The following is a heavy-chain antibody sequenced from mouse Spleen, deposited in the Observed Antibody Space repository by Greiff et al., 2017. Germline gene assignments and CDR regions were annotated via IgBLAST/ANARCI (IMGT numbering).Heavy chain of an antibody. J-gene: IGHJ4*01. V-gene: IGHV2-6*01. D-gene: IGHD1-1*01. CDR1: GFSLTSYG. Sequence: QVQLQQSGPGLVAPSQSLSITCTVSGFSLTSYGVDWVRQSPGKGLEWLGVIWGGGSTNYNSALKSRLSISKDNSKSQVFLKMNSLQTDDTAMYYCASYYHGSSSYAMDYWGQGTSVTVSS. CDR2: IWGGGST. CDR3: ASYYHGSSSYAMDY.